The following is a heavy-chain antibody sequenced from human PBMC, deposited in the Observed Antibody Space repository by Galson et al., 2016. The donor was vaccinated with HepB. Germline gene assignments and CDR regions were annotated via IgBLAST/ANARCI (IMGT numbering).Heavy chain of an antibody. CDR3: ARGCSGGSCYPFDY. V-gene: IGHV4-59*01. Sequence: LSLTCTVSGGSISSYYWSWIRQPPGKGLEWIGYIYYSGGTNYNPSLKSRVTISVDTSKNQFSLKLSSVAAADTAVYYCARGCSGGSCYPFDYWGQGTLVTVSS. CDR1: GGSISSYY. CDR2: IYYSGGT. D-gene: IGHD2-15*01. J-gene: IGHJ4*02.